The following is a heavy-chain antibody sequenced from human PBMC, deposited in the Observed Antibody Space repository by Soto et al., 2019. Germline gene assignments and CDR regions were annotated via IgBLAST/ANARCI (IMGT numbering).Heavy chain of an antibody. CDR3: AKDPGVVVVAATGIHGGWFDP. V-gene: IGHV3-30*18. CDR2: ISYDGSNK. D-gene: IGHD2-15*01. J-gene: IGHJ5*02. CDR1: GFTFSSYG. Sequence: GGSLRLSCAASGFTFSSYGMHWVRQAPGKGLEWVAVISYDGSNKYYADSVKGRFTISRDNSKNTLYLQMNSLRAEDTAVYYCAKDPGVVVVAATGIHGGWFDPWGQGTLVTVSS.